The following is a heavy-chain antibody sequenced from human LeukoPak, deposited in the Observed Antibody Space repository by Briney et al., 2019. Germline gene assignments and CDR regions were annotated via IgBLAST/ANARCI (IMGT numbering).Heavy chain of an antibody. D-gene: IGHD3-16*01. Sequence: SETLSLTCTVSGGSISSYYWSWIRQPPGKGLEWVGYIYYSGSTNYNPSLKSRVTISVDTSKNQFSLKLSSVTAADTAVYYCARDPRGGDAFDIWGQGTMVTVSS. J-gene: IGHJ3*02. CDR1: GGSISSYY. V-gene: IGHV4-59*01. CDR3: ARDPRGGDAFDI. CDR2: IYYSGST.